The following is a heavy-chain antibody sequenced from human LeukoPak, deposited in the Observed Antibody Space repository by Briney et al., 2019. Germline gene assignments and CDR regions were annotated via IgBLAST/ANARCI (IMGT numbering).Heavy chain of an antibody. D-gene: IGHD6-19*01. Sequence: GGSLRLSCAASGFTFSSYAMHWVRQAPGKGLEWVAVISYDGSNKYYADSVKGRFTISRDNSKNTLYLQMNSLRAEDTAVYYCANPPIGIAVADTLGDYWGQGTLVTVSS. J-gene: IGHJ4*02. CDR2: ISYDGSNK. CDR1: GFTFSSYA. CDR3: ANPPIGIAVADTLGDY. V-gene: IGHV3-30-3*01.